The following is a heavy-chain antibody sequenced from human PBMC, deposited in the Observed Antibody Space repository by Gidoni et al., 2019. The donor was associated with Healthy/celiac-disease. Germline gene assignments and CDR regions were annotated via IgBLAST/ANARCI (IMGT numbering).Heavy chain of an antibody. V-gene: IGHV1-69*06. CDR1: GGTFSRYA. D-gene: IGHD7-27*01. J-gene: IGHJ4*02. CDR2: IIPIFGTA. Sequence: VQLVQSGAEVKKTGSSVKVSCKASGGTFSRYAISWVRQAPGQGRAWMGGIIPIFGTANYAQKFQGRVTITADKSTSTAYMELSSLISEDTAVYYCARVELGNGAFDYWGQGTLVTVSS. CDR3: ARVELGNGAFDY.